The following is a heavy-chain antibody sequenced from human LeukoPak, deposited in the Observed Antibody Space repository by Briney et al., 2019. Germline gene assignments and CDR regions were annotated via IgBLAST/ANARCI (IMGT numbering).Heavy chain of an antibody. V-gene: IGHV4-34*01. J-gene: IGHJ6*02. CDR1: GGSFSGYY. D-gene: IGHD3-9*01. Sequence: SETLSLTCAVYGGSFSGYYWSWIRQPPGKGLEWIGEINHSGSTNYNPSLKSRVTISVDTSKNQFSLTLSSVTAADTAVYYCARVVDYDILRKTYYYGMDVWGQGTTVTVSS. CDR2: INHSGST. CDR3: ARVVDYDILRKTYYYGMDV.